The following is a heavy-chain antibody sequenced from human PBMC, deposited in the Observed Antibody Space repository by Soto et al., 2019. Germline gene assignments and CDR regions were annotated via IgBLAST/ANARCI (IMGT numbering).Heavy chain of an antibody. V-gene: IGHV3-11*06. CDR2: ISRTGSYT. Sequence: NLGGSLRLSCAASGFTFSGHYMSWIRQAPGKGLEWVSYISRTGSYTNNADSVKGRFTISRENAKNSLYLQMESLRVEDTAVYYCARATSWELESYYFDHWGQGTLVTVSS. CDR1: GFTFSGHY. D-gene: IGHD1-7*01. CDR3: ARATSWELESYYFDH. J-gene: IGHJ4*02.